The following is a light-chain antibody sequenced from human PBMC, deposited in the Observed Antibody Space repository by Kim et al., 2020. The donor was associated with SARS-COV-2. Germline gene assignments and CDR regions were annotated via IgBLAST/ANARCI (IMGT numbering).Light chain of an antibody. CDR3: QQCHSAPWT. Sequence: ASVGDIVSITFRASQDISNYLAWFQLKPGQAPKLLIYAAALLQPWLPPRFSGSGSGTAFTLPVTSLQPGDVATYYCQQCHSAPWTFGQGTKVDIK. V-gene: IGKV1-27*01. CDR1: QDISNY. J-gene: IGKJ1*01. CDR2: AAA.